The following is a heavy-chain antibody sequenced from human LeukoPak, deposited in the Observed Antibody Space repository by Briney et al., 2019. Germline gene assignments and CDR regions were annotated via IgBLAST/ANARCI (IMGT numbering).Heavy chain of an antibody. V-gene: IGHV4-61*02. CDR1: GGSISSGSYY. CDR3: ASPSPGFDP. CDR2: IYTSGST. Sequence: PSETLSLTCTVSGGSISSGSYYWSWIRQPGGKGLEWIGRIYTSGSTTYTPSLKRRVPISLATSKNQFSLKLSSVTAADTVVYYCASPSPGFDPWGQGTLVTVSS. J-gene: IGHJ5*02.